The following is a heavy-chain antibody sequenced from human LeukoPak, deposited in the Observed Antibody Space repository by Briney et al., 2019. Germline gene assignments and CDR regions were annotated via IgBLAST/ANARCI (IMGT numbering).Heavy chain of an antibody. Sequence: SETLSLTCAVYGGSFSGYYWSWIRQPPGKGLEWIGEINHSGSTNYNPSLKSRVTISVDTSNNQFSLKLSSVTAANTAVYYCARADSKGRLGGMDVWGQGTTVTVSS. CDR2: INHSGST. CDR1: GGSFSGYY. J-gene: IGHJ6*02. D-gene: IGHD4-11*01. V-gene: IGHV4-34*01. CDR3: ARADSKGRLGGMDV.